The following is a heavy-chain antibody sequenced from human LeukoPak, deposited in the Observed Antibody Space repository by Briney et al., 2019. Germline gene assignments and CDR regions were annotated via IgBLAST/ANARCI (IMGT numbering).Heavy chain of an antibody. V-gene: IGHV3-9*01. CDR2: ISWNSGSI. J-gene: IGHJ4*02. CDR1: GFTFHDYA. CDR3: AKDFGSGYSYGDSFDY. D-gene: IGHD5-18*01. Sequence: PGRSLRLSCAASGFTFHDYAMHWVRQAPGKGLEWVSCISWNSGSIGYADSVKGRFTISRDNAKHSLYLQMNSLRAEDTALYYWAKDFGSGYSYGDSFDYWGQGTLVTVSS.